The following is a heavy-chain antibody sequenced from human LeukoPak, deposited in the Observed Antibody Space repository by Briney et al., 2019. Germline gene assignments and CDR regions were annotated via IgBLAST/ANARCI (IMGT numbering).Heavy chain of an antibody. Sequence: GGSLRLSCLAPGFTFNTYAMNWVRQAPGGGLEWVAALSGDRSHIYHADSVMGRFTISGDNVKNSLYLQMNSLRADDTAVYYCTRDLYSMYPKWGQGTLVTVSS. CDR2: LSGDRSHI. V-gene: IGHV3-21*04. J-gene: IGHJ4*02. CDR1: GFTFNTYA. D-gene: IGHD1-26*01. CDR3: TRDLYSMYPK.